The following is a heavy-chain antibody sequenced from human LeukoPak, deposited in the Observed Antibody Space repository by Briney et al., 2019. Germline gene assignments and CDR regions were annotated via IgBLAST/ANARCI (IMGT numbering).Heavy chain of an antibody. Sequence: SETLSLTCTVSGGSISSSSYYWGWIRQPPGKGLEWIGSIYYSGSTYYNPSLKSRVTISVDTSKNQFSLKLTSVTAADTAMYYCARWFRGYRDAFDIWGQGTLVTVPS. CDR1: GGSISSSSYY. CDR2: IYYSGST. J-gene: IGHJ3*02. D-gene: IGHD5-18*01. V-gene: IGHV4-39*01. CDR3: ARWFRGYRDAFDI.